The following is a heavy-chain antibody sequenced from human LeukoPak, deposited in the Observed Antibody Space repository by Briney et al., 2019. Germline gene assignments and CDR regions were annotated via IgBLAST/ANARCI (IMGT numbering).Heavy chain of an antibody. J-gene: IGHJ4*02. V-gene: IGHV4-39*01. Sequence: SETLSLTCTVSGGSISSSSYYWGWIRQPPGKGLEWIGSIYYSGSTYYNPSLKSRVTISVDTSKNQFSLRLSSVTAADTAVYYCARHAPMPHHPHTYYYGSGSYSPFDYWGQGTLVTVSS. CDR3: ARHAPMPHHPHTYYYGSGSYSPFDY. D-gene: IGHD3-10*01. CDR1: GGSISSSSYY. CDR2: IYYSGST.